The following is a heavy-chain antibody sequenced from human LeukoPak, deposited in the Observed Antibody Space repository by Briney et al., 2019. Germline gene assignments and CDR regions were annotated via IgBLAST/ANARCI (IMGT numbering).Heavy chain of an antibody. V-gene: IGHV3-7*01. Sequence: QPGGSLRLSCAVSGFTFSSYWMGWVRQAPGKGLEWVASIRQDGSDKYNVDSVKGRFTISRDNAENSLDLQMNSLRAEDTAVYYCVRGDETEKRYGVDVWGQGTTVTVSS. CDR3: VRGDETEKRYGVDV. CDR2: IRQDGSDK. CDR1: GFTFSSYW. J-gene: IGHJ6*02.